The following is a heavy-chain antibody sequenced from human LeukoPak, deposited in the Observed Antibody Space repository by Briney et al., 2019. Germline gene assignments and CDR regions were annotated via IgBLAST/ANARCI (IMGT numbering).Heavy chain of an antibody. CDR2: ISWNSGSI. V-gene: IGHV3-9*01. Sequence: QSGGSLRLSCAASGFTFSDYYMSWIRQAPGKGLEWVSGISWNSGSIGYADSVKGRFTISRDNAKNSLYLQMNSLRAEDTALYYCAKGVFGVVSPFDYWGQGTLVTVSS. D-gene: IGHD3-3*01. J-gene: IGHJ4*02. CDR1: GFTFSDYY. CDR3: AKGVFGVVSPFDY.